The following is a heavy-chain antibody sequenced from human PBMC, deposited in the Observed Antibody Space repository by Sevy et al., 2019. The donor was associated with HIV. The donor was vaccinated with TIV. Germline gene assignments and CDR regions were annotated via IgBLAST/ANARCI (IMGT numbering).Heavy chain of an antibody. V-gene: IGHV3-7*04. J-gene: IGHJ3*01. CDR3: ARGDYYDSSGFYIDAFDV. CDR1: GFTFSSYW. CDR2: VKPDGREG. D-gene: IGHD3-22*01. Sequence: GGSLRLSCTASGFTFSSYWMSWVRLAPGRGLEWVANVKPDGREGYYVDSVKGRFTISRDNAKNSLYLQMNSLRAGDTAVYYCARGDYYDSSGFYIDAFDVWGQGTMVTVSS.